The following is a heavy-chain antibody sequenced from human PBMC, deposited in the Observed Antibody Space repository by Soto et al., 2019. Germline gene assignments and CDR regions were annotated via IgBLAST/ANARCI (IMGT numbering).Heavy chain of an antibody. CDR3: ASYCSGGSCPYAEYFQH. D-gene: IGHD2-15*01. CDR2: IIPIFGTA. Sequence: SVKVSCKASGGTFSSYAISWALQAPGQGLEWMGGIIPIFGTANYAQKFQGRVTITADKSTSTAYMELSSLRSEDTAVYYCASYCSGGSCPYAEYFQHWGQGTLVTVSS. J-gene: IGHJ1*01. CDR1: GGTFSSYA. V-gene: IGHV1-69*06.